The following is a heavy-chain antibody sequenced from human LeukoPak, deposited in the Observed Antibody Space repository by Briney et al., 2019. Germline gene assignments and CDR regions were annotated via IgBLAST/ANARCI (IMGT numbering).Heavy chain of an antibody. J-gene: IGHJ3*02. Sequence: PGGSLRLSCAASGFTFSSYAMSWVRQAPGKGLEWVSAISGSGGSTYYADSVKGRFTISRDNSKNTLYLQMNSLRAEDTAVYYCAKPTKRGYCSSTSCTDAFDIWGQGTMVTVSS. CDR3: AKPTKRGYCSSTSCTDAFDI. CDR2: ISGSGGST. V-gene: IGHV3-23*01. D-gene: IGHD2-2*01. CDR1: GFTFSSYA.